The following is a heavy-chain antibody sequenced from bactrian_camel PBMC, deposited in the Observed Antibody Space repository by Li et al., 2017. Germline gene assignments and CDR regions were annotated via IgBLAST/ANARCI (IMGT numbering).Heavy chain of an antibody. Sequence: VQLVESGGGLVQPGGSLRLSCKVSGHSRGSNCVGWYRLPPGRAPAEREGIAAIRRDGGETWYAASVKGRFTISRDSAKNTLYLQMTDLRPDDSAMYYCAAATTWNMGWLQPDEYACWGQGTQVTVS. CDR1: GHSRGSNC. J-gene: IGHJ4*01. V-gene: IGHV3S32*01. D-gene: IGHD3*01. CDR3: AAATTWNMGWLQPDEYAC. CDR2: IRRDGGET.